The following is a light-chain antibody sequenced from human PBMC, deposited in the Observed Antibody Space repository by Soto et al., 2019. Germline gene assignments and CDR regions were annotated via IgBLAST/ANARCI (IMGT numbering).Light chain of an antibody. CDR1: TSNIGAGYD. J-gene: IGLJ2*01. CDR3: QSFDSSLSGWV. Sequence: QSVLAQPPSVSGAPGQRVSISCTGSTSNIGAGYDVQWYRQLPGTAPKLLIFANTNRPSGVPDRISGSKSGTSASLAFTGLQADDEAEYHCQSFDSSLSGWVFGGGTKLTVL. CDR2: ANT. V-gene: IGLV1-40*01.